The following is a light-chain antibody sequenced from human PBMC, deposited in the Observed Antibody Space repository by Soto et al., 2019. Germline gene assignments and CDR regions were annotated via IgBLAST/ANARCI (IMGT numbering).Light chain of an antibody. Sequence: DIQMTQSPSSVSASVGDRVTITCRASQGIKNWSAWYQQKPGKAPKLLISATSRLQSGVPSRFSGSGSGADFTLTISSLQPEDFATYYCQQTYSFPWTFGQGTKVEI. CDR3: QQTYSFPWT. J-gene: IGKJ1*01. CDR2: ATS. V-gene: IGKV1-12*01. CDR1: QGIKNW.